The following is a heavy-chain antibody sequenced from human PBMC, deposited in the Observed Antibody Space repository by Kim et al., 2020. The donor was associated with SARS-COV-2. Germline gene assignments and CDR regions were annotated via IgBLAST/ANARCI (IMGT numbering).Heavy chain of an antibody. CDR2: IYYSGST. J-gene: IGHJ4*02. CDR1: GGSISSGDYY. V-gene: IGHV4-30-4*01. Sequence: SETLSLTCTVSGGSISSGDYYWSWIRQPPGKGLEWIGYIYYSGSTYYNPSLKSRVTISVDTSKNQFSLKLSSVTAADTAVYYCARAFRHFGVVTEYYFDYWGQGTLVTVSS. D-gene: IGHD3-3*01. CDR3: ARAFRHFGVVTEYYFDY.